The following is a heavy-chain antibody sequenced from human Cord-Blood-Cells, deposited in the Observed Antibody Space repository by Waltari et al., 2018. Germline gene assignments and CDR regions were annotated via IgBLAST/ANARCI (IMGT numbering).Heavy chain of an antibody. V-gene: IGHV3-9*01. Sequence: EVQLVESGGGLVQPGRSLRLSCAASGFTFDDYAMHWVRQAPGKCLEWVSGISWNSGSIGYADSVKGRFTISRDNAKNSLYLQMNSLRAEDTALYYCAKGVAATEGVDYWGQGTLVTVSS. D-gene: IGHD2-15*01. CDR1: GFTFDDYA. J-gene: IGHJ4*02. CDR3: AKGVAATEGVDY. CDR2: ISWNSGSI.